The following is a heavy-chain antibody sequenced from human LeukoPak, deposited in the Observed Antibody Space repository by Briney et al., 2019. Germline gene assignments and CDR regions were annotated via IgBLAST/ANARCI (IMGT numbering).Heavy chain of an antibody. D-gene: IGHD2/OR15-2a*01. CDR3: AGHHPRNTVDF. V-gene: IGHV4-59*08. CDR1: GGSISSYY. J-gene: IGHJ4*02. CDR2: ISDIGSI. Sequence: SETLSLTCTVSGGSISSYYWSWIRQPPGKGLEWIAYISDIGSINYNPSLKSRVTISLDTSKNQLSLKLRSVTAADTAVYYCAGHHPRNTVDFWGQGALVTVSS.